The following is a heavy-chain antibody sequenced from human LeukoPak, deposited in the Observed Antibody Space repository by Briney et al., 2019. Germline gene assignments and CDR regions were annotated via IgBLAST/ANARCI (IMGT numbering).Heavy chain of an antibody. D-gene: IGHD6-13*01. Sequence: KSLRLSCAVSGFTFSNSAIHWVRQAPGKGVELVALISHDGKRQYYAGSVKGRFTISRDDSKKPLYLQMNSLRAEDTAVYFCASDAAQQQLSNLFYGMDVWGQGTTVTVSS. J-gene: IGHJ6*02. CDR3: ASDAAQQQLSNLFYGMDV. CDR1: GFTFSNSA. CDR2: ISHDGKRQ. V-gene: IGHV3-30*04.